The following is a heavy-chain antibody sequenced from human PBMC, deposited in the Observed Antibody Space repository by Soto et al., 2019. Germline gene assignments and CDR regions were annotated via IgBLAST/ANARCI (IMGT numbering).Heavy chain of an antibody. V-gene: IGHV4-34*01. CDR2: INHSGST. J-gene: IGHJ5*02. CDR3: ASGIWYSSGWYPPEGWFDP. CDR1: GGSFSGYY. D-gene: IGHD6-19*01. Sequence: PSETLSLTCAVYGGSFSGYYWSWIRQPPGKGLEWIGEINHSGSTNYNPSLKSRVTISVDTSKNQFSLKLSSVTAADTAVYYCASGIWYSSGWYPPEGWFDPWGQGTLVTVSS.